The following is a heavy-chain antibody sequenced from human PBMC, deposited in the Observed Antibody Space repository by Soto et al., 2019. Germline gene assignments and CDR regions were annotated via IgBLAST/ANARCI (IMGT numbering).Heavy chain of an antibody. CDR3: ARHPSDFWFDP. CDR2: IYYSGST. V-gene: IGHV4-39*01. CDR1: GGSISSSSYF. J-gene: IGHJ5*02. Sequence: QLQLQESGPGLVKPSETLSLTCSVSGGSISSSSYFWGWIRQPPGKGLEWIGSIYYSGSTYYNPSPTXRLTXSXDTSKNQFSLKLSSVTAADTAVYYCARHPSDFWFDPWGQGTLVTVSS. D-gene: IGHD2-21*02.